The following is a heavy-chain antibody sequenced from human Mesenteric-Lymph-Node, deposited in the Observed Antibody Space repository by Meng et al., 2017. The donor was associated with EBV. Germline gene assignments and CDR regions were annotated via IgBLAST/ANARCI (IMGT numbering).Heavy chain of an antibody. CDR2: VYHSGST. D-gene: IGHD3-22*01. Sequence: GQRQEAGPGLLKPSGTRSLTCAVSGASISGPNWWSWVRQPPGKGLEWIGEVYHSGSTNYNPSLKSRVSMSVDTSKNHFSLKLTSVTAADTAMYYCAEVLNGYYYFDYWGQGTLVTVSS. V-gene: IGHV4-4*02. CDR3: AEVLNGYYYFDY. J-gene: IGHJ4*02. CDR1: GASISGPNW.